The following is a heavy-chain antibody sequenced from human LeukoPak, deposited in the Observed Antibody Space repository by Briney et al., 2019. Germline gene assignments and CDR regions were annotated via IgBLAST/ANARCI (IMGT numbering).Heavy chain of an antibody. CDR3: AGNWNYGYDY. D-gene: IGHD1-7*01. CDR1: GYSISSGYY. J-gene: IGHJ4*02. CDR2: IYHSGST. V-gene: IGHV4-38-2*02. Sequence: PSETLSLTCTVSGYSISSGYYWGWIRQPPGKGLEWIGSIYHSGSTYYNPSLKSRVTISVDTSKNQFSLKLSSVTAADTAVYYCAGNWNYGYDYWGQGTLVTVSS.